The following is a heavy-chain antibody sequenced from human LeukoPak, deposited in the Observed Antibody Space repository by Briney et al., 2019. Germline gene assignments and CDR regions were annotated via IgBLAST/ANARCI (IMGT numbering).Heavy chain of an antibody. Sequence: ASVKVSCKASGYTFTGYYMHWVRQAPGQGLEWMGWINPNSGGTNYAQKFQGRVTMTRDTSISTAYMELSRLRSDDTAVYYCATEPGYSSGWYKMKIDYWGQGTLVTVSS. CDR3: ATEPGYSSGWYKMKIDY. D-gene: IGHD6-19*01. J-gene: IGHJ4*02. V-gene: IGHV1-2*02. CDR1: GYTFTGYY. CDR2: INPNSGGT.